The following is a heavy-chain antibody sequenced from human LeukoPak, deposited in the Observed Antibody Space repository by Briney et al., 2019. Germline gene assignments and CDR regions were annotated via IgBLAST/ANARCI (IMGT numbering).Heavy chain of an antibody. V-gene: IGHV1-24*01. J-gene: IGHJ4*02. CDR3: ATGGIRARGFDY. CDR1: GYTLTELS. Sequence: ASVKVSCKVSGYTLTELSMHWVRQAPGKGLEWMGGFDPEDGETIYAQEFQGRVTMTEDTSTDTAYMELSSLRSEDTAVYYCATGGIRARGFDYWGQGTLVTVSS. CDR2: FDPEDGET. D-gene: IGHD3-10*01.